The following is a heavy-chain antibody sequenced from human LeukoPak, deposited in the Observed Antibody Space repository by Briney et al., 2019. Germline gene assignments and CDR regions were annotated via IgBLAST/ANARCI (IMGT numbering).Heavy chain of an antibody. J-gene: IGHJ5*02. CDR3: ARGQGVTTIQVGKNWFDP. CDR2: INDSGRT. CDR1: GETFSGYY. V-gene: IGHV4-34*01. D-gene: IGHD5-12*01. Sequence: SETLSLKCAVYGETFSGYYWNWIRQFPGKGLEWIGEINDSGRTNYNPSLRSRVILLVDTSINQFSLKLISMTAADTAIYYCARGQGVTTIQVGKNWFDPWGRGISVTVSS.